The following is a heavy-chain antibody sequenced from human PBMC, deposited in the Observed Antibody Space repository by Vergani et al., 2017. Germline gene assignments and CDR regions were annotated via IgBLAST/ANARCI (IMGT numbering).Heavy chain of an antibody. V-gene: IGHV7-4-1*02. CDR3: ARRYYDILTGYYFWFDP. J-gene: IGHJ5*02. CDR2: INTNTGNP. D-gene: IGHD3-9*01. Sequence: QVQLVQSGSELKKPGASVKVSCKASGYTFTSYALNWVRQAPGQGLEWMGWINTNTGNPTYAQGFTGRFVFSLDTSVSTAYLQISSLKAEDTAVYYCARRYYDILTGYYFWFDPWGQGTLVTVSS. CDR1: GYTFTSYA.